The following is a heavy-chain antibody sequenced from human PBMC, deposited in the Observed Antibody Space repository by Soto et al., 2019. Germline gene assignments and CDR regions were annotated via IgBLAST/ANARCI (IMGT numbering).Heavy chain of an antibody. J-gene: IGHJ4*02. D-gene: IGHD2-8*01. CDR3: ANFGSGVHY. V-gene: IGHV3-74*01. CDR1: GITFSSYW. Sequence: PGGSLRLSCAASGITFSSYWMHWVRQAPGEGLVGVSGINSDGSGTRYVDSVKGRFTISRDNAKNTLYLQMNSLRAEDTAVYYCANFGSGVHYWGQGTVVTVSS. CDR2: INSDGSGT.